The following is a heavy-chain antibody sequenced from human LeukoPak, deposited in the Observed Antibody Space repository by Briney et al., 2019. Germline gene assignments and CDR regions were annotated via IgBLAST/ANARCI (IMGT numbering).Heavy chain of an antibody. CDR1: GYTFTSYY. CDR2: INPSGGST. CDR3: ARELSYSYGYGY. V-gene: IGHV1-46*01. J-gene: IGHJ4*02. Sequence: EASVKVSCKASGYTFTSYYMHWVRQAPGQGLEWLGIINPSGGSTSYAQKFQGRVTMTRDTSASTAYVELSSLRSEDMAVYYCARELSYSYGYGYWGQGTLVTVSS. D-gene: IGHD5-18*01.